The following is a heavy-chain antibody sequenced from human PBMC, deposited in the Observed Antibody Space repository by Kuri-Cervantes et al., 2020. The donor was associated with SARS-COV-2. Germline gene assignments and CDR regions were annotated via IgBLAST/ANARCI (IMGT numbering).Heavy chain of an antibody. Sequence: GGSLRLSCAAAGLTFSSYVMHWVRQAPGKGLEWVAVILYDGSNKYYADSGKGRFTISRDNSKNTLYLQMNSLRAEDTAVYYCAREGQQHPVQCRYYYYYYGMDVWGQGTTVTVSS. CDR2: ILYDGSNK. J-gene: IGHJ6*02. CDR1: GLTFSSYV. D-gene: IGHD6-13*01. CDR3: AREGQQHPVQCRYYYYYYGMDV. V-gene: IGHV3-30*19.